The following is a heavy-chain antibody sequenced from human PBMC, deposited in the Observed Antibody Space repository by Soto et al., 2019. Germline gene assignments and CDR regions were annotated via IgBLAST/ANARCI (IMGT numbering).Heavy chain of an antibody. CDR1: GFTFSSYG. CDR2: IWYDGSNK. J-gene: IGHJ6*02. V-gene: IGHV3-33*01. CDR3: ARGQWSGGYNFNYYYYYGMDV. Sequence: GGSLRLSCAASGFTFSSYGMHWVRQAPGKGLEWVAVIWYDGSNKYYADSVKGRFTISRDNSKNTLYLQMNSLRAEDTAVYYCARGQWSGGYNFNYYYYYGMDVWGQGTTVTVSS. D-gene: IGHD5-12*01.